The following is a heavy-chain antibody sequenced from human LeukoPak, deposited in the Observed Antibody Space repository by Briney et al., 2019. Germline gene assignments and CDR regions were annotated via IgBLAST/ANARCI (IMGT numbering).Heavy chain of an antibody. Sequence: GGSLRLSCAASGFTFSSYAMSWVRQAPGKGLEWVSAISGSGGSTYYADSVKGRFTISRDNSKNTLYLQMNSLRAEDTAVYYCAKDIPFLGNWNAGGYFDYWGQGTLVTVSS. CDR1: GFTFSSYA. CDR3: AKDIPFLGNWNAGGYFDY. V-gene: IGHV3-23*01. D-gene: IGHD1-20*01. J-gene: IGHJ4*02. CDR2: ISGSGGST.